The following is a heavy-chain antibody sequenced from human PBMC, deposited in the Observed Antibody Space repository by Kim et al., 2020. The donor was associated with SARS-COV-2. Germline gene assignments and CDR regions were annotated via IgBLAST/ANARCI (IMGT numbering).Heavy chain of an antibody. Sequence: GGSLRLSCTTSGFTFTGHAMSWVRQAPGKGLAWVSSIDGSDGTTYYVDSVKGRLSISRDDSKNTLYLQMSALRADDTAAYYCLKVGWGRIWDYWGQGTLVTVSS. V-gene: IGHV3-23*01. CDR2: IDGSDGTT. D-gene: IGHD2-21*02. CDR1: GFTFTGHA. CDR3: LKVGWGRIWDY. J-gene: IGHJ4*02.